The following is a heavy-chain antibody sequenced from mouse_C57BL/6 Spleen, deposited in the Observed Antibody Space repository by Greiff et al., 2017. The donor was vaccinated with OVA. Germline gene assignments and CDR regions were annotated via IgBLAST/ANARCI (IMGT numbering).Heavy chain of an antibody. D-gene: IGHD2-1*01. CDR1: GYTFTDYE. CDR2: IDPETGGT. CDR3: TTLYGKGAMDY. V-gene: IGHV1-15*01. Sequence: VQLQQSGAELVRPGASVTLSCKASGYTFTDYEMHWVKQTPVHGLEWIGAIDPETGGTAYNQKFKGKAILTADKSSSTAYMELRSLTSEDSAVYYCTTLYGKGAMDYWGQGTSVTVSS. J-gene: IGHJ4*01.